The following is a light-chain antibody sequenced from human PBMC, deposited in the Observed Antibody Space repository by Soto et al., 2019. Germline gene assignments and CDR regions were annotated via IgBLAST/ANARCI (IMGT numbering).Light chain of an antibody. V-gene: IGKV3-15*01. CDR1: QSVISN. CDR2: GAS. Sequence: IATSRSPATLSVSPGERPTLSCSSSQSVISNFAWYQQKPCQAPRLLIYGASTRATGIPARFSGSVSGTDFTLTITRLEPEDFARYCCQQFSGYPLTFGGGTKVDI. CDR3: QQFSGYPLT. J-gene: IGKJ4*01.